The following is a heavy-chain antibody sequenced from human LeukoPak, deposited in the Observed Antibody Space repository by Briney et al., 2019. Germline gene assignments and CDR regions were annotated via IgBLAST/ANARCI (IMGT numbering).Heavy chain of an antibody. D-gene: IGHD6-13*01. CDR3: AKDRGSSSWYSNYYYYMDV. V-gene: IGHV3-30*02. CDR1: GFTFSSYG. CDR2: IRYDGSNK. J-gene: IGHJ6*03. Sequence: GGSLRLSCAASGFTFSSYGMHWVRQAPGKGLEWVAFIRYDGSNKYYADSVKGRFTISRDNSKNTLYLQMNSLRAEDTAVYYCAKDRGSSSWYSNYYYYMDVWGKGTTVTISS.